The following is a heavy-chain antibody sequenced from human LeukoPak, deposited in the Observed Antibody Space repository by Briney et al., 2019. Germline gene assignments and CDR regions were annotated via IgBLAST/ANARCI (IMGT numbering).Heavy chain of an antibody. Sequence: PSETLSLTCAVYGGSSSGYYWSWIRQPPGKGLEWIGEINHSGSTNYNPSLKSRVTISVDTSKNQFSLKLSSVTAADTAVYYCARSPDTAQYSYGMDVWGQGTTVTVSS. CDR2: INHSGST. CDR1: GGSSSGYY. V-gene: IGHV4-34*01. D-gene: IGHD5-18*01. CDR3: ARSPDTAQYSYGMDV. J-gene: IGHJ6*02.